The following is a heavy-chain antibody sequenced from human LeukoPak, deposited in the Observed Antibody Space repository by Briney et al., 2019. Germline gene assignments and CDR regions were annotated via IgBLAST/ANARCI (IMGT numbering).Heavy chain of an antibody. CDR2: ISNGGSI. J-gene: IGHJ4*02. V-gene: IGHV3-64*01. D-gene: IGHD5-18*01. CDR1: GFSISIYA. Sequence: PGGSLRLSCAASGFSISIYALHWVRQAPGKGLQYVSGISNGGSIDYANSVKGRFTISRDNSKNTLYLQMGSLRPEDMAVYYCARDFSYGSGFDYWGQGILVTVSS. CDR3: ARDFSYGSGFDY.